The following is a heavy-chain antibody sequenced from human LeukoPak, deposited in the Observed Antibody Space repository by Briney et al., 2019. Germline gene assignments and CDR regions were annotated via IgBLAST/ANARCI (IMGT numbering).Heavy chain of an antibody. CDR1: GYTFTSYY. D-gene: IGHD6-19*01. J-gene: IGHJ1*01. Sequence: ASVKVSCKASGYTFTSYYMHWVRQAPGQGLEWTGIINPSGGSTSYAQKFQGRVTMTRDTSTSTVYMELSSLRSEDTAVYYCARELNPISSGWSPSGYFQHWGQGTLVTVSS. V-gene: IGHV1-46*01. CDR2: INPSGGST. CDR3: ARELNPISSGWSPSGYFQH.